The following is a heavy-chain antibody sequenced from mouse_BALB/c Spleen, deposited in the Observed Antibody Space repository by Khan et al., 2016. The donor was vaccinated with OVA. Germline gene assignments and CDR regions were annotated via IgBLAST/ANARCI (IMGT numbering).Heavy chain of an antibody. CDR2: ISSGGST. V-gene: IGHV5-6-5*01. D-gene: IGHD2-14*01. CDR1: GFTFSSYV. J-gene: IGHJ2*01. Sequence: EVQLLETGGDLVKPGGSLKLSCAASGFTFSSYVMSWVRQTPEKRLAWVASISSGGSTYYPDSVKGRFTISRDNARNILYLQMSSLRSEDTAMYYGAREAYRYDEYYFDYWGQGTTLTVSS. CDR3: AREAYRYDEYYFDY.